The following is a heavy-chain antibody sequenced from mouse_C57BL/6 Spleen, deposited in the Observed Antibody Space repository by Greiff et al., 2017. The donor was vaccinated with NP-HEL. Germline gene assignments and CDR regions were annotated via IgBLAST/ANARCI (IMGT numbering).Heavy chain of an antibody. Sequence: QVQLQQSGPELVKPGASVKISCTASGYTFTDYYINWVKQRPGQGLEWIGWIYPGCGNTKYNEKFKGKATLTVDTSSRTAYMQLSSRTSEDSAVDFWARMNYGSGGAMDYWGQGTSVTVSS. J-gene: IGHJ4*01. D-gene: IGHD1-1*01. CDR3: ARMNYGSGGAMDY. CDR2: IYPGCGNT. CDR1: GYTFTDYY. V-gene: IGHV1-84*01.